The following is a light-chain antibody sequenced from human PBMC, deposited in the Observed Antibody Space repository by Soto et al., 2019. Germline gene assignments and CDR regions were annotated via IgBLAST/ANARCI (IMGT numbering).Light chain of an antibody. CDR1: QSVSSSY. V-gene: IGKV3-20*01. J-gene: IGKJ3*01. CDR3: QQYGSSLFT. Sequence: EIVLPQSPGTLSLSPGERATLSCRASQSVSSSYLAWYQQKPGQANRLLIYGASSRATGIPDRFSGSGSGTDFTLTISRLEPEEFAVYYCQQYGSSLFTFGTGTKVDIK. CDR2: GAS.